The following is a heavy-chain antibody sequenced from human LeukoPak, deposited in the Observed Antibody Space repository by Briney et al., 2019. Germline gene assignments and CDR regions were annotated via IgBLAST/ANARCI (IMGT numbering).Heavy chain of an antibody. V-gene: IGHV3-11*03. D-gene: IGHD4-17*01. CDR3: ASWSTVTTRAFDY. J-gene: IGHJ4*02. CDR2: ISSSSGYT. Sequence: GGSLRLSCAASGFTFSDYYMSWIRQAPGKGLECFSSISSSSGYTNYADSVKGRFTISRDNAKNSLYLQMNSLRAEDTAVYYCASWSTVTTRAFDYWGQGTLVTVSS. CDR1: GFTFSDYY.